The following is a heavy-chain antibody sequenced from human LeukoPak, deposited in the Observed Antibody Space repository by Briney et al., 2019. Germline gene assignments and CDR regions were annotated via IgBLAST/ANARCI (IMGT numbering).Heavy chain of an antibody. CDR3: ASGVAYYFDY. D-gene: IGHD2-15*01. CDR1: GGSFSGYY. J-gene: IGHJ4*02. V-gene: IGHV4-34*01. CDR2: TNHSGST. Sequence: SETLSLTCAVYGGSFSGYYWSWIRQPPGKGLEWIGETNHSGSTNYNPSLKSRVTISVDTSKNQFSLKLSSVTAADTAVYYCASGVAYYFDYWGQGTLVTVSS.